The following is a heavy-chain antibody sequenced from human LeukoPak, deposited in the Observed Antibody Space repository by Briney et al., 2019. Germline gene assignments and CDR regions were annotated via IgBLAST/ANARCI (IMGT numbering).Heavy chain of an antibody. J-gene: IGHJ3*01. Sequence: PGGSLRLSCAASGFIFSSYSMNWVRQAPGKGLEWVSYISSSSSTIYYADSVKGRFTISRDNAKNSLYLQMNSLRAEDTAVYYCARGGFSGSYPGVDWGQGTMVTVSS. CDR1: GFIFSSYS. V-gene: IGHV3-48*04. D-gene: IGHD1-26*01. CDR3: ARGGFSGSYPGVD. CDR2: ISSSSSTI.